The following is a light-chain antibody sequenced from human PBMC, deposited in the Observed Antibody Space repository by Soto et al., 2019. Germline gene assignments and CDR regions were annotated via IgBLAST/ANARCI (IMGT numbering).Light chain of an antibody. CDR3: QQYNNWLWT. CDR1: QNISSN. J-gene: IGKJ1*01. Sequence: EIVMTQSPATLSVSPGERATLCCRASQNISSNLAWYQQKPGQAPRLLIDGASTRATGIPARFSGSGSGTEFTLTISSLQSEDFAVYYCQQYNNWLWTFGQGTKVEIK. CDR2: GAS. V-gene: IGKV3-15*01.